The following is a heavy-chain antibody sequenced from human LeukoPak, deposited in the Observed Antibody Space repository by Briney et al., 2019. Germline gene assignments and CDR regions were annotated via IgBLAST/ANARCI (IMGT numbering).Heavy chain of an antibody. CDR3: ARGYSSSWYPGDY. Sequence: GGSLRLSCAASGFTFSDRDMDWVRQAPGKGLEWVGRSRNKAKSHTTEYAASVKGRFTISRDNAKNSLYLQMNSLRAEDTAVYYCARGYSSSWYPGDYWGQGTLVTVSS. CDR1: GFTFSDRD. J-gene: IGHJ4*02. CDR2: SRNKAKSHTT. V-gene: IGHV3-72*01. D-gene: IGHD6-13*01.